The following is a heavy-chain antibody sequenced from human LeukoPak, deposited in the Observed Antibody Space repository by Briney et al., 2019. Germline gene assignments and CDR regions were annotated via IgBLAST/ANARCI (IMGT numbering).Heavy chain of an antibody. CDR3: AKAWRSYCGGDCSRSWFDP. CDR1: GFTFSDYA. V-gene: IGHV3-23*01. J-gene: IGHJ5*02. D-gene: IGHD2-21*02. Sequence: GGSLRLSCAASGFTFSDYAMTWVRQAPGEGLQWVSTISGTSGSTYYADSVKGRFTIPRDNSKNTLYLQMNSLRAEDAAVYYCAKAWRSYCGGDCSRSWFDPSGQGILVTVSP. CDR2: ISGTSGST.